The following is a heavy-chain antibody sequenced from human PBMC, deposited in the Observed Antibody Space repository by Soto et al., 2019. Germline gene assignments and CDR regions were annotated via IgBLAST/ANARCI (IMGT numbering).Heavy chain of an antibody. CDR2: INPNSGGT. V-gene: IGHV1-2*04. J-gene: IGHJ6*02. CDR3: ARDGGTAQYYYYYHGMDV. CDR1: GYTFTGYY. D-gene: IGHD2-21*02. Sequence: ASVKVSCKASGYTFTGYYMHWVRQAPGQGLEWMGWINPNSGGTNYAQKFQGWVTMTRDTSISTAYMELSRLRSGDTAVYYCARDGGTAQYYYYYHGMDVWGQGTTVTVSS.